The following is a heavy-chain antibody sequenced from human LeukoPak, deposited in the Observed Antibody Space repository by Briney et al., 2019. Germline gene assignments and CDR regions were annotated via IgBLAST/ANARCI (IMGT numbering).Heavy chain of an antibody. J-gene: IGHJ4*02. CDR2: IYSGGST. CDR1: GFTVSSNY. D-gene: IGHD6-13*01. Sequence: GGSLRLSCAASGFTVSSNYMSWVRQAPGKGLEWVSVIYSGGSTYYADSVKGRFTISRDNSKNTLYLQMNSLTAEDMAVYHCARAYSSSWYDYWGQGTLVTVSS. V-gene: IGHV3-66*01. CDR3: ARAYSSSWYDY.